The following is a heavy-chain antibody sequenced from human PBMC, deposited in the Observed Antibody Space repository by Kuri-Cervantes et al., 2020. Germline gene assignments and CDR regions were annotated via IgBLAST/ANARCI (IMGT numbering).Heavy chain of an antibody. CDR1: GYTFTNYG. D-gene: IGHD3-16*01. J-gene: IGHJ4*02. CDR2: VSAYNGNT. Sequence: ASVKVSCKASGYTFTNYGISRVRQAPGQGVEWMGWVSAYNGNTNYAPKPQGRVTMTTDTSTSTAYMALRSLRSDDTAVYYCARDRALGDGLDYWGQGTLVTVSS. V-gene: IGHV1-18*01. CDR3: ARDRALGDGLDY.